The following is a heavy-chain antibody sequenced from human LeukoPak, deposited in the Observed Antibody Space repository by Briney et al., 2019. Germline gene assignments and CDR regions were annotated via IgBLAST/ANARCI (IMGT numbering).Heavy chain of an antibody. D-gene: IGHD7-27*01. CDR1: GFTFSSYA. Sequence: GGSLRLSCAASGFTFSSYAMSWVRQAPGKGLEWVSAIGGSGGSTYYADSVKGRFTISRDNSKNTLYLQMNSLRAEDTAVYYCAKVLNWGTYYFDYWGQGTLVTVSS. CDR3: AKVLNWGTYYFDY. CDR2: IGGSGGST. J-gene: IGHJ4*02. V-gene: IGHV3-23*01.